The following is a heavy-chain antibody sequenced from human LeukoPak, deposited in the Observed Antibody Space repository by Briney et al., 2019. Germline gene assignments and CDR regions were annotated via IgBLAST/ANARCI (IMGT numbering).Heavy chain of an antibody. D-gene: IGHD2-2*02. J-gene: IGHJ6*02. CDR3: ARIDCSSTSCYTPGGYYYYYGMDV. CDR1: GYTFTGYY. Sequence: ASVKVSCKASGYTFTGYYMHWVRQAPGQGLEWMGWINPNSGGTNYAQKFQGRVTMTRDTSISTAYMELSRLRSDDTAVYYCARIDCSSTSCYTPGGYYYYYGMDVWGQGTTVTVSS. V-gene: IGHV1-2*02. CDR2: INPNSGGT.